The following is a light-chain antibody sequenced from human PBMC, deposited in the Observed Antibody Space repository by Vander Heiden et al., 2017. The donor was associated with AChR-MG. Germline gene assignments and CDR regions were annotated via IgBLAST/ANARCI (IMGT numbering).Light chain of an antibody. CDR3: SSYTSSSTLV. V-gene: IGLV2-14*03. CDR2: DVS. J-gene: IGLJ2*01. Sequence: QSALTQPASVSGSPGQSITISCPGTSSEVGGYNYVSWYQQHPGKAPKLMIYDVSNRPSGVSNRFSGSKSGNTASLTISGLQAEDEADYYCSSYTSSSTLVVGGGTKLTVL. CDR1: SSEVGGYNY.